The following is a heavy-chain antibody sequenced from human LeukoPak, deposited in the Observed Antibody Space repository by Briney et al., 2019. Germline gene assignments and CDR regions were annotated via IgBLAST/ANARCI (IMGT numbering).Heavy chain of an antibody. Sequence: SETLSLTCTVSGVSINTYYWSWIRQPPGKGLEWIGRIYTSGNTKYNPPLKSRVTMSVDTSKNQFSLKLTSVTAADTAVYYCARGRGPDYDYYYMDVWGKGTTVTVSS. J-gene: IGHJ6*03. CDR3: ARGRGPDYDYYYMDV. CDR1: GVSINTYY. CDR2: IYTSGNT. V-gene: IGHV4-4*07.